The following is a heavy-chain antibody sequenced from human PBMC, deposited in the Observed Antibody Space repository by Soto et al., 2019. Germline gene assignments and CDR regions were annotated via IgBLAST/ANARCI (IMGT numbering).Heavy chain of an antibody. CDR1: GFTFSSYA. CDR2: ISGSGGST. V-gene: IGHV3-23*01. J-gene: IGHJ4*02. Sequence: EVKLLESGGGLVQPGGSLRLSCAASGFTFSSYAMSWVRQAPGKGLEWVSAISGSGGSTYYADSVKGRFTISRDNSKNTLYLQMNSLRAEDTAVYYCAKSTGGVVVAATDYWGQGTLVTVSS. D-gene: IGHD2-15*01. CDR3: AKSTGGVVVAATDY.